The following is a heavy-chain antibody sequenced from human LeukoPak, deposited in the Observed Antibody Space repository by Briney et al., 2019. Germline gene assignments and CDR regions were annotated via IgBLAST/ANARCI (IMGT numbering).Heavy chain of an antibody. D-gene: IGHD3-22*01. CDR3: ARDRPDYYDSSGIRPLDY. CDR1: GFAFSAYA. CDR2: ISPTGDST. V-gene: IGHV3-64*04. Sequence: GGSLRLSCSASGFAFSAYAMHWVRQAPGKGLQYVSAISPTGDSTYYADSVKGRFTISRDNSKNTLYLQMNSLRAEDTAVYYCARDRPDYYDSSGIRPLDYWGQGTLVTVSS. J-gene: IGHJ4*02.